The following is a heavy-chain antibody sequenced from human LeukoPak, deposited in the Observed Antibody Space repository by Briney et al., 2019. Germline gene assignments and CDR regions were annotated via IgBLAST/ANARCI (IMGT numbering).Heavy chain of an antibody. V-gene: IGHV1-2*02. D-gene: IGHD2-2*01. J-gene: IGHJ1*01. CDR1: GYTFTGYY. CDR2: INPNSGGT. CDR3: ARVGSAIVVVPAAMSLQH. Sequence: GASVKVSCKASGYTFTGYYMHWVRQAPGQGLEGMGWINPNSGGTNYAQKFQGRVTMTRDTSISTAYMELSRLRSDDTAVYYCARVGSAIVVVPAAMSLQHWGQGTLVTVSS.